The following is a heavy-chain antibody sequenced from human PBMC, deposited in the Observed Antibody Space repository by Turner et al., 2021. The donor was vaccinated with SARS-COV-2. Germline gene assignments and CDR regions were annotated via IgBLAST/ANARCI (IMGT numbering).Heavy chain of an antibody. Sequence: QLQLQESGPGLVKPSETLSLTCTVPGGSISSSSYYWGWIRQPPGKGLEWIGSIYYSGSTYYNPSLKSRVTISVDTSKNQFSLKLSSVTAADTAVYYCARLRPTQNFDYWGQGTLVTVSS. V-gene: IGHV4-39*01. CDR3: ARLRPTQNFDY. D-gene: IGHD1-1*01. J-gene: IGHJ4*02. CDR1: GGSISSSSYY. CDR2: IYYSGST.